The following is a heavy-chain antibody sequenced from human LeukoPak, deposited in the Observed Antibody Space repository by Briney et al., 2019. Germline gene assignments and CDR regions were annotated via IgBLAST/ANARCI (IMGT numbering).Heavy chain of an antibody. D-gene: IGHD2-2*01. J-gene: IGHJ6*03. V-gene: IGHV3-11*04. Sequence: GGSLRLSCAASGFTFSDYCMSWIRQAPGKGLEWVSYISSSGSTIYYADSVKGRFTISRDNAKNSLYLQMNSLRAEDTAVYYCAREFNQLYYYYMDVWGKGTTVTVSS. CDR2: ISSSGSTI. CDR3: AREFNQLYYYYMDV. CDR1: GFTFSDYC.